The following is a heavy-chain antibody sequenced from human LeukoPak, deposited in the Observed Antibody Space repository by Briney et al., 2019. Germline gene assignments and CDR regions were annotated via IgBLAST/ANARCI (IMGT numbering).Heavy chain of an antibody. CDR1: GYTFTSRG. D-gene: IGHD3-10*01. CDR2: ISAYNRNT. J-gene: IGHJ4*02. V-gene: IGHV1-18*04. CDR3: ARVTYYGSGGGDY. Sequence: ASVKVSCKASGYTFTSRGISWVRQAPGQGLEGMGWISAYNRNTNYAQKLHGRVTMTTDTSTSTAYMELRSLRSDDTAVYYCARVTYYGSGGGDYWGQGTLVTVSS.